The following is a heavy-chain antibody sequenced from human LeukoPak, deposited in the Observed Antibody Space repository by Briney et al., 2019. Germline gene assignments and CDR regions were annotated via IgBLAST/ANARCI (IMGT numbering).Heavy chain of an antibody. D-gene: IGHD3-10*01. V-gene: IGHV4-59*01. CDR2: IYYSGST. Sequence: PSETLSLTCTVSGGSISSYYWSWIRQPPGKGLEWIGYIYYSGSTNYNPSLKSRVTISVDTSKNQFSLKLSSVTAADTAVYYCARDVYYGSGSAGFDPWGQGTLVTVSS. CDR3: ARDVYYGSGSAGFDP. CDR1: GGSISSYY. J-gene: IGHJ5*02.